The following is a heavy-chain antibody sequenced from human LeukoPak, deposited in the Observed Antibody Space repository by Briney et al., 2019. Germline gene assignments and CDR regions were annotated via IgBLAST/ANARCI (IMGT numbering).Heavy chain of an antibody. CDR1: GDSISSDYYY. D-gene: IGHD6-13*01. J-gene: IGHJ4*02. CDR3: ARNVGRSSWNSGFDY. V-gene: IGHV4-39*01. CDR2: IYYSGNT. Sequence: PSETLSLTCTVSGDSISSDYYYWGWIRQPPGKGLEWIGTIYYSGNTYYNPSLKSRVTISVDTSEKQFSLKLRFVTAADTAIYYCARNVGRSSWNSGFDYWGQGTLVTVSS.